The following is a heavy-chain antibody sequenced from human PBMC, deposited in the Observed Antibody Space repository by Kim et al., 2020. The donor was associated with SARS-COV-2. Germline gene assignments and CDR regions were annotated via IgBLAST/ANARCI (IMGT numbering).Heavy chain of an antibody. D-gene: IGHD1-7*01. CDR1: GFTFSSYG. CDR2: ISYDGSNK. J-gene: IGHJ4*02. Sequence: GGSLRLSCAASGFTFSSYGMHWVRQAPGKGLEWVAVISYDGSNKYYADSVKGRFTISRDNSKNTLYLQMNSLRAEDTAVYYCAKDRLELPFDYWGQGTLVTVSS. V-gene: IGHV3-30*18. CDR3: AKDRLELPFDY.